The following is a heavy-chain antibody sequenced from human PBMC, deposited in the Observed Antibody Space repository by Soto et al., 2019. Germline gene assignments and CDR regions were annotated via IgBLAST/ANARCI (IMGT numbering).Heavy chain of an antibody. V-gene: IGHV4-39*01. CDR1: GGSISSSSYY. Sequence: PSETLSLTCTVSGGSISSSSYYWAWLRQPPGKGLEWIGSIYFSRSTYYNPSLKSRITISVDTSKNQFSLKLSSVTATDTAVYYCARHPVTATSGVDSWGQGTLVTVS. J-gene: IGHJ4*02. CDR3: ARHPVTATSGVDS. CDR2: IYFSRST. D-gene: IGHD2-21*02.